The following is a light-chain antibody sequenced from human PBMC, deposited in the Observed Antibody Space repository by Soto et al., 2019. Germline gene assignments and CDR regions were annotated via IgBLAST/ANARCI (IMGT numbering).Light chain of an antibody. CDR3: QQYSSYAET. V-gene: IGKV1-5*03. CDR2: EAS. CDR1: QSISSW. Sequence: DIQMTQSPSTLSASVGDRVTITCRASQSISSWLAWYQQKPGKAPNLLIYEASRLESAVPSRFSGSASGTEFTLTINSLQPDDFATYFCQQYSSYAETFGQGTKVEIK. J-gene: IGKJ1*01.